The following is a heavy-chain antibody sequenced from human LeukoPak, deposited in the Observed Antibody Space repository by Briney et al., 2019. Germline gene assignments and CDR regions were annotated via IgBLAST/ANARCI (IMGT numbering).Heavy chain of an antibody. D-gene: IGHD2-21*01. CDR2: IYTSGST. J-gene: IGHJ4*02. CDR3: ARVTYSVFDY. CDR1: GGSISSYY. Sequence: SETLSLTCTVSGGSISSYYWSWIRQPAGKGLERIGRIYTSGSTNYNPSLKSRVAISYTSKNQFSLKLSSVTAADTAVYYCARVTYSVFDYWGQGTLVTVSS. V-gene: IGHV4-4*07.